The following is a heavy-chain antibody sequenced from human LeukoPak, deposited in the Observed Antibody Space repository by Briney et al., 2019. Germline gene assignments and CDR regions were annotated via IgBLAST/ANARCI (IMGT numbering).Heavy chain of an antibody. V-gene: IGHV3-30*18. Sequence: GGSLRLSCAASGFTFSSYGMHWVRQAPGKGLEWVAVISYDGSNKYYADSVKGRFTISRDNSKNTLYLQMNSLRAEDTAVYYCAKDSPWHSIDYWGQGTLVTVSS. CDR1: GFTFSSYG. J-gene: IGHJ4*02. CDR2: ISYDGSNK. CDR3: AKDSPWHSIDY. D-gene: IGHD2-21*01.